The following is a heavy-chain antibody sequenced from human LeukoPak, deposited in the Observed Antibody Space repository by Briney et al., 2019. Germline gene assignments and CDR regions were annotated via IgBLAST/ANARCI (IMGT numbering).Heavy chain of an antibody. CDR3: TRDRYCSGTSCPPEY. CDR1: GGTFSSYG. CDR2: IIPLSGST. Sequence: SVKVSCKSSGGTFSSYGISWVRQAPGHGLEWMGGIIPLSGSTYYAQRLQARLTITADESTTTAYMELRSLRSEDTAVYFCTRDRYCSGTSCPPEYWGQGTLVIVSS. J-gene: IGHJ4*02. D-gene: IGHD2-2*01. V-gene: IGHV1-69*13.